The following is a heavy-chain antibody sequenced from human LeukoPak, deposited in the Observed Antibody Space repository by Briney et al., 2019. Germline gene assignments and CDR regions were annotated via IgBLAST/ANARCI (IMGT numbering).Heavy chain of an antibody. D-gene: IGHD2/OR15-2a*01. J-gene: IGHJ3*02. CDR3: ARVAFPWGPNDAFDI. Sequence: SQTLSLTCAISGDSVSRDSAVWNWIRQSPSRGLEWLGRTYYKSKWYNDYAVSVKSRITINADTSKNQFSLQLNSVTPEDTAVYFCARVAFPWGPNDAFDIWGQGTMVTVSS. CDR1: GDSVSRDSAV. V-gene: IGHV6-1*01. CDR2: TYYKSKWYN.